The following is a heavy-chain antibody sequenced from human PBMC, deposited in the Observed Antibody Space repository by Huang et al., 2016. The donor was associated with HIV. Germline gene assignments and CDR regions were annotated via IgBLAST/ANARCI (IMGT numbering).Heavy chain of an antibody. CDR1: GGTFSSSA. J-gene: IGHJ4*02. CDR2: INPSFGTA. CDR3: AREFYYDSSGYYFDY. V-gene: IGHV1-69*01. D-gene: IGHD3-22*01. Sequence: QVQLVQSGAEVKKPGSSVKVSCKASGGTFSSSAINWVRQAPGQGLECVGGINPSFGTANYAQKVQGRATITADESTSTAYMELSSLRSEDTAVYYCAREFYYDSSGYYFDYWGQGTLVTVSS.